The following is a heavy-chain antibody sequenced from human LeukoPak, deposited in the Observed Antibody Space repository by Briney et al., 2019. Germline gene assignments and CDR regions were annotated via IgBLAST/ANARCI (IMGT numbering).Heavy chain of an antibody. J-gene: IGHJ3*02. CDR2: IYYSGST. CDR1: GGSISSSSYY. CDR3: AGRLAHAFDI. D-gene: IGHD6-19*01. Sequence: SETLSLTCTVSGGSISSSSYYWGWIRQPPGKGLEWIGSIYYSGSTYYNPSLKSRVTISVDTSKNQFSLKLSSVTAADTAVYYCAGRLAHAFDIWGQGTMVTVSS. V-gene: IGHV4-39*01.